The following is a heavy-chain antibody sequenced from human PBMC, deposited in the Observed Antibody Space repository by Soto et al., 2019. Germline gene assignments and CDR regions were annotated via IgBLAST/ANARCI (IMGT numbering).Heavy chain of an antibody. CDR1: GGSIGRGGHY. J-gene: IGHJ4*02. V-gene: IGHV4-39*07. D-gene: IGHD3-9*01. CDR2: IYYSGST. Sequence: SETLSLTCTVSGGSIGRGGHYWSWIRQLPGKGLEWIGDIYYSGSTYYNPSLKSRVTISLDKSKNQFSLKLSSVNAADTAVYYCARLKTYDILNKSDYWGQGSLVTVSS. CDR3: ARLKTYDILNKSDY.